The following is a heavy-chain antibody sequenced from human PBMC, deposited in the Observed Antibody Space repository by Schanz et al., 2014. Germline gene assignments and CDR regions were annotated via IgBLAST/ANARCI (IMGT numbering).Heavy chain of an antibody. V-gene: IGHV1-24*01. Sequence: QVQLAQSGAEVKKPGASVKVSCKVSGNTITKFAMHWVRQAPGKGLEWMGGFDPEDGQTFYAQNIQGRATMTEDTSTDTAYMELRSLTSEDTAVYYCAFLEWILPGMDVWGQGTTVIVSS. D-gene: IGHD3-3*01. CDR1: GNTITKFA. CDR2: FDPEDGQT. J-gene: IGHJ6*02. CDR3: AFLEWILPGMDV.